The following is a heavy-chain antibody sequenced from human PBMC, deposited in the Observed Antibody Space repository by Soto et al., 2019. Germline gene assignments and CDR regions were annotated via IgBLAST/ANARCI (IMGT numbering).Heavy chain of an antibody. D-gene: IGHD3-10*01. CDR3: ARDGSGTPPLNTAFDI. CDR2: IYYSGST. Sequence: TLSLTCTVSGGSISSGEYYWSWIRQPPGRGLEWIGYIYYSGSTYYNPSLKSRVTISVDTSKNQFSLKLSSVTAADTAVYYCARDGSGTPPLNTAFDIWGQGTMVTVSS. V-gene: IGHV4-30-4*08. CDR1: GGSISSGEYY. J-gene: IGHJ3*02.